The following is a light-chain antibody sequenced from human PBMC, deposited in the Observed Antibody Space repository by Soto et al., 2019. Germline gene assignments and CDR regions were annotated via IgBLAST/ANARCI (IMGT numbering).Light chain of an antibody. V-gene: IGKV1-5*03. CDR3: QQYDSYSPLT. CDR1: QSISTW. Sequence: DIQMTQSPSTLSASVGDRVTLTCRASQSISTWLVWYQQKPGKAPKLLIYKASGLESGVPSRFSGSGSGTAFTLTISSLQPDDFATYYCQQYDSYSPLTFGGGTKVEIK. J-gene: IGKJ4*01. CDR2: KAS.